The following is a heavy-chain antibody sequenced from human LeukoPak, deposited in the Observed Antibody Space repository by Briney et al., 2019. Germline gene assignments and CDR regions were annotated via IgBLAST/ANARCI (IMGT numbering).Heavy chain of an antibody. CDR1: GFTFSSYG. CDR3: AKDLPRIVVVPARGGYMDV. J-gene: IGHJ6*03. D-gene: IGHD2-2*01. CDR2: IRYDGSNK. Sequence: PGGSLRLSCAASGFTFSSYGMHWVRQAPGKGLEWVAFIRYDGSNKYYADSVKGRFTISRDNSKNTLYLQMNSLRAEDTAVYYCAKDLPRIVVVPARGGYMDVWGKGTTVTISS. V-gene: IGHV3-30*02.